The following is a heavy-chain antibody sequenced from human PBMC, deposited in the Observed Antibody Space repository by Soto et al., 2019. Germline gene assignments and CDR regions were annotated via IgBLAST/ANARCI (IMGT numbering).Heavy chain of an antibody. D-gene: IGHD6-6*01. CDR2: ISYDGSNK. Sequence: QVQLVESGGGVVQPGRSLRLSCAASGFTFSSYAMHWVRQAPGKGLEWVAVISYDGSNKYYADSVKGRFTISRDNSKNTLSLHMNSLRAEDTAVYYAIAARSFFYYYYSGMDVWGQGTTVTVSS. CDR1: GFTFSSYA. CDR3: IAARSFFYYYYSGMDV. J-gene: IGHJ6*02. V-gene: IGHV3-30-3*01.